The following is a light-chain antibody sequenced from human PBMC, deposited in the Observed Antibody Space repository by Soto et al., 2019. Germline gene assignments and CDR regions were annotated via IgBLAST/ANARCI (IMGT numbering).Light chain of an antibody. CDR3: QQRYNWPWT. CDR2: GAS. V-gene: IGKV3-15*01. CDR1: QSVSSN. J-gene: IGKJ1*01. Sequence: EIVMTQSPATLSVSPGERATLSCRASQSVSSNLAWYQQKPGQAPRLLIYGASNRATGVPPRFSGSGSGTDFTLTISALEPEDLAVYYCQQRYNWPWTFGQGTKV.